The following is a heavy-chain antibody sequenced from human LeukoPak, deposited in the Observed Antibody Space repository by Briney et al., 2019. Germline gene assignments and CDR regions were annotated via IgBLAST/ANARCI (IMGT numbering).Heavy chain of an antibody. J-gene: IGHJ5*02. CDR2: VYYSGST. CDR3: ARALGYCSSTSCPNWFDP. Sequence: SETLSLTCTVSGGSISSSSYYWGWIRQPPGKGLEWIGSVYYSGSTNYNPSLKSRVTISVDTSKNQFSLKLSSVTAADTAVYYCARALGYCSSTSCPNWFDPWGQGTLVTVSS. D-gene: IGHD2-2*01. CDR1: GGSISSSSYY. V-gene: IGHV4-39*07.